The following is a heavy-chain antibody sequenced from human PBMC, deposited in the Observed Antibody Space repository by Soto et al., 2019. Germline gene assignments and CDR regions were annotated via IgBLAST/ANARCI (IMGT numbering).Heavy chain of an antibody. Sequence: QVQLVQSGAEVKKPGSSVKVSCKASGGTFSSYAISWVRQAPGQGLEWMGGIIPIFGTANYAQKFQGRVTIXAXEXXSTAYMELSSLSSEDTAVYYCARDQRGSSGYGMDVWGQGTTVTVSS. D-gene: IGHD3-22*01. J-gene: IGHJ6*02. V-gene: IGHV1-69*12. CDR2: IIPIFGTA. CDR3: ARDQRGSSGYGMDV. CDR1: GGTFSSYA.